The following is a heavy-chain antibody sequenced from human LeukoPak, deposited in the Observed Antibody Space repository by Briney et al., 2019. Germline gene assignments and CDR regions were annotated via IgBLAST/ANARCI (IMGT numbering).Heavy chain of an antibody. J-gene: IGHJ4*02. CDR3: AKDIGYYDSSGYFDY. CDR1: GFTFDDYA. V-gene: IGHV3-9*03. D-gene: IGHD3-22*01. Sequence: GRSLRLSCAASGFTFDDYAMHWVRQAPGKGLEWVPGISWNSGSIGYADSVKGRFTISRDNAKNSLYLQMNSLRAEDMALYYCAKDIGYYDSSGYFDYWGQGTLVTVSS. CDR2: ISWNSGSI.